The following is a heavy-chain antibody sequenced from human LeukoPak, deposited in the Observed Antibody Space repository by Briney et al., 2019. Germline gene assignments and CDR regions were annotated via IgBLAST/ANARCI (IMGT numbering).Heavy chain of an antibody. CDR3: TLTTFGVVYYFDY. CDR2: ISYDGINQ. V-gene: IGHV3-30*04. J-gene: IGHJ4*02. CDR1: GFTFSSYA. Sequence: GGSLRLSCATSGFTFSSYAMHWVRQAPGKGLEWVALISYDGINQYYADSVKGRFIISRDNSENTLYLQLNSLRLEDTAVYYCTLTTFGVVYYFDYWGQGTLVTVSS. D-gene: IGHD1/OR15-1a*01.